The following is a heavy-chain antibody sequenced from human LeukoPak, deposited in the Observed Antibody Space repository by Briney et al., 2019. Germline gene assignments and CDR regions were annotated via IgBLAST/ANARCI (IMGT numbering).Heavy chain of an antibody. CDR1: GFTFDDYA. D-gene: IGHD3-9*01. Sequence: GGSLRLSCAASGFTFDDYAMHWVRHGPGKGLELVSYISGDGSTTYYAESVKGRFTISRDNSKTSLYLQMNSLRTEDTALYYCAKAPTPTGFYMHFWGQGTLVTVSS. J-gene: IGHJ4*02. CDR2: ISGDGSTT. V-gene: IGHV3-43*02. CDR3: AKAPTPTGFYMHF.